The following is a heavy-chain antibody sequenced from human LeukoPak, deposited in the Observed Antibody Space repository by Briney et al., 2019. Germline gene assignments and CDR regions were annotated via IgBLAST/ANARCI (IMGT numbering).Heavy chain of an antibody. CDR2: IYYSGST. J-gene: IGHJ5*02. V-gene: IGHV4-59*01. CDR3: AREYSSSSWFDP. CDR1: GGSISSYY. D-gene: IGHD6-13*01. Sequence: SETLSLTCTVSGGSISSYYWSWIRQPPGKGLEWIGYIYYSGSTNYNPSLKSRVTISVDTSKNQFSLKLSSVTAADTAVYYCAREYSSSSWFDPWGQGTLVTVSS.